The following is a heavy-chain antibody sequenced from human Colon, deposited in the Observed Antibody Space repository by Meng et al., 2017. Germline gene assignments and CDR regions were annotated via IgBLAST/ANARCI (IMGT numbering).Heavy chain of an antibody. CDR3: ARGYYDSSGYGYWYFDL. CDR1: GGSISNGDYY. D-gene: IGHD3-22*01. J-gene: IGHJ2*01. Sequence: LQSSGPGLVKPSQTLSLTCTVSGGSISNGDYYWSWIRQPPGKGLEWIGYIYYSGSTYYNPSLKSRVTISVDTSKNQFSLKLSSVTAADTAVYYCARGYYDSSGYGYWYFDLWGRGTLVTVSS. V-gene: IGHV4-30-4*01. CDR2: IYYSGST.